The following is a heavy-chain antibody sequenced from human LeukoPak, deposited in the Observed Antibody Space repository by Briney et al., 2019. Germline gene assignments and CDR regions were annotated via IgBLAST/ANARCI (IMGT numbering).Heavy chain of an antibody. V-gene: IGHV4-38-2*02. CDR2: IHHSGST. J-gene: IGHJ4*02. CDR3: ARGTNLGTYCGGDCYPASFDY. Sequence: SETLSLTCTVSGYSISSGYYWGWIRQPPGKGLDWMGSIHHSGSTYYNPSLKSRVTISVDRSTIQFSLKLSSVTAADTAVYYCARGTNLGTYCGGDCYPASFDYWGQGTLVTVSS. D-gene: IGHD2-21*02. CDR1: GYSISSGYY.